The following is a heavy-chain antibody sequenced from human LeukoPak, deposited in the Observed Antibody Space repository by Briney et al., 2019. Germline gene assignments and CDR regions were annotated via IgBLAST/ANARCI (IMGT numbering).Heavy chain of an antibody. CDR1: GYTFTSYY. D-gene: IGHD2-2*01. J-gene: IGHJ6*03. CDR3: ARGSVPAAMNYYYYYMDV. CDR2: INPSGGST. V-gene: IGHV1-46*01. Sequence: ASVKVSCKASGYTFTSYYMHWVRQAPGQGLEWMGIINPSGGSTSYAQKFQDRVTMTRDTSTSTVYMELSSLRSEDTAVYYCARGSVPAAMNYYYYYMDVWGKGTTVTVSS.